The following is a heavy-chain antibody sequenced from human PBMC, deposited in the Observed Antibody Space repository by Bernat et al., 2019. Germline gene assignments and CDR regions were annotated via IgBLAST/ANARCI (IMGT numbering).Heavy chain of an antibody. CDR3: TTGLKAAEHFDDAFDI. V-gene: IGHV3-15*01. D-gene: IGHD2-15*01. Sequence: EVQLVESGGGLVKPGGSLRLSCAASGFTFNNAWMTWVRQVPGKRLEWVGRIMSKTAGGTTHYAAPVKDRFTISRDDSRNTVYLEMNSLKTEDTSVYFCTTGLKAAEHFDDAFDIWGQGTMVIVSS. CDR2: IMSKTAGGTT. J-gene: IGHJ3*02. CDR1: GFTFNNAW.